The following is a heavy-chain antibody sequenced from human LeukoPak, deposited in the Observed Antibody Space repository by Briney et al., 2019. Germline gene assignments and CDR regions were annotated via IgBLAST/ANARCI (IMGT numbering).Heavy chain of an antibody. Sequence: SSETLSLTCTVSGGSISSGGYYWSWIRQHPGEGLEWIGYIYYSGSTYYNPSLKSRVTISVDTSKNQFSLKLSSVTAADTAVYYCAREKKGNYKTNWFDPWGQGTLVTVSS. V-gene: IGHV4-31*03. J-gene: IGHJ5*02. CDR3: AREKKGNYKTNWFDP. CDR1: GGSISSGGYY. D-gene: IGHD1-7*01. CDR2: IYYSGST.